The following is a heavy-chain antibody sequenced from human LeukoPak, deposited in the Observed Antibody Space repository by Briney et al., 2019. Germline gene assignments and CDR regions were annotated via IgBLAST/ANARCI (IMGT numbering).Heavy chain of an antibody. J-gene: IGHJ6*03. CDR3: ARSGIAARVYYYYYMDV. D-gene: IGHD6-6*01. V-gene: IGHV1-2*02. Sequence: ASVKVSCKASGYTFTGYYMHWVRQAPGQGLEWMGWINPNSGGTNYAQKFQGRVTMTRDTSISTAYMELSRLRSDDTAVYYCARSGIAARVYYYYYMDVWGKGTTVTVSS. CDR1: GYTFTGYY. CDR2: INPNSGGT.